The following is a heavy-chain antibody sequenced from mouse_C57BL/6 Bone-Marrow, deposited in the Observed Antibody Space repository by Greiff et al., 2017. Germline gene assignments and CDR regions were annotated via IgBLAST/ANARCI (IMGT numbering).Heavy chain of an antibody. J-gene: IGHJ1*03. D-gene: IGHD1-1*01. V-gene: IGHV14-2*01. CDR2: IDPEDGDT. Sequence: VQLQQSGAELVKPGASVKLSCTASGFNIKDYYMHWVKQRTEQGLEWIGRIDPEDGDTKYAPKFQGKATITADTSSNTAYLQHSNLTSEATAVYYCARSTVVRYFDVWGTGTTVTVSS. CDR3: ARSTVVRYFDV. CDR1: GFNIKDYY.